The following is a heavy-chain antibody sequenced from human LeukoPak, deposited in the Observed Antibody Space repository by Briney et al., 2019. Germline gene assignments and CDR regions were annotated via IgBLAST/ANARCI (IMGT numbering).Heavy chain of an antibody. D-gene: IGHD2-15*01. CDR1: GFPFVSYE. J-gene: IGHJ4*02. V-gene: IGHV3-48*03. Sequence: GGSLRLSCVVSGFPFVSYEMNWVRQAPGKGLEWVSYISSGGTTIYYADSVKGRFSISRDNAKNSLYLQMNSLRAQDTAVYYCARLGWGNYFDYWGQGTLVTVSS. CDR3: ARLGWGNYFDY. CDR2: ISSGGTTI.